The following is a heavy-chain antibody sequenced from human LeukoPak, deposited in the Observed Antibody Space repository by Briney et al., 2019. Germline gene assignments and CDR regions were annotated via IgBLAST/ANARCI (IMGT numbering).Heavy chain of an antibody. D-gene: IGHD6-19*01. CDR1: GFTFSSYA. V-gene: IGHV3-23*01. CDR3: ATRTASSGWHGIDY. CDR2: ISGSGGST. Sequence: GGSLRLSCAASGFTFSSYAMIWVRQAPGKGLEWVSAISGSGGSTYYADSVKGRFTISRDNSKNTLYLQMNSLRAEDTAVYYCATRTASSGWHGIDYWGQGTLVTVSS. J-gene: IGHJ4*02.